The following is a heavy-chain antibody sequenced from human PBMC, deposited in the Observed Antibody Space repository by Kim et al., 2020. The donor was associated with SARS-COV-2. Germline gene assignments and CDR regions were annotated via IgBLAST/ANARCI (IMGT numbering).Heavy chain of an antibody. CDR3: ARLGAVAGSV. CDR2: LDPSDSYT. V-gene: IGHV5-10-1*01. Sequence: GESLKISCKGSGYSFTSYWISWVRQMPGKGLEWMGRLDPSDSYTNYSPSFQGHVTITADKSISTAYLQWSSLKASGTAMYYCARLGAVAGSVWGEGTTLTVSS. J-gene: IGHJ6*04. D-gene: IGHD6-19*01. CDR1: GYSFTSYW.